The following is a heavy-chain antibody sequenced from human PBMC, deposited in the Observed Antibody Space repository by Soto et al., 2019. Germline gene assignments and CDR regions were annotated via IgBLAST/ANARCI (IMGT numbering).Heavy chain of an antibody. CDR3: ARLSDHGSGTYFDS. CDR1: GGSISSSNYY. CDR2: IYYSGST. J-gene: IGHJ4*02. Sequence: PSETLSLTCTVSGGSISSSNYYWGWIRQPPGKGLELIGNIYYSGSTYYDPSLKSRVTISVDTSKNQFSLRLSSVTAADTAVYYCARLSDHGSGTYFDSWGQGTLVTVSS. D-gene: IGHD3-10*01. V-gene: IGHV4-39*01.